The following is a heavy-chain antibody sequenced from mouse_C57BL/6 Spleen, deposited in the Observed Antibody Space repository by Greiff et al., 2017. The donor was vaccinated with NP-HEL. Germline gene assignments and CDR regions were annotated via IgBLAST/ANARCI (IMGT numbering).Heavy chain of an antibody. CDR2: ISSGGSYT. Sequence: EVKLMESGGDLVKPGGSLKLSCAASGFTFSSYGMSWVRQTPDKRLEWVATISSGGSYTYYPDSVKGRFTISRDNAKNTLYLQMSSLKSEDTAMYYCARPSYDYDEEAFDYWGQGTTLTVSS. CDR3: ARPSYDYDEEAFDY. CDR1: GFTFSSYG. J-gene: IGHJ2*01. D-gene: IGHD2-4*01. V-gene: IGHV5-6*01.